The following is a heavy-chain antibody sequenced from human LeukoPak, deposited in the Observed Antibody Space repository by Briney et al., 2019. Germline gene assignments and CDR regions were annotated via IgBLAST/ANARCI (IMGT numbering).Heavy chain of an antibody. CDR1: GFTFSSYG. Sequence: GGSLRLSCAASGFTFSSYGMSWVRQAPGKGLEWVSPISGSGGSTYYADSVKGRFTISRDNAKNSPYLQMNSLRAEDTAVYYCARSREKGGAYSSSWYWFDPWGQGTLVTVSS. CDR3: ARSREKGGAYSSSWYWFDP. V-gene: IGHV3-23*01. D-gene: IGHD6-13*01. CDR2: ISGSGGST. J-gene: IGHJ5*02.